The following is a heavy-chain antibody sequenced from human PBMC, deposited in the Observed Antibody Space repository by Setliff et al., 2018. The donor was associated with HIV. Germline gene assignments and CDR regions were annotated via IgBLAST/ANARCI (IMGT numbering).Heavy chain of an antibody. CDR2: IHHTGHI. CDR1: DASFTDYY. Sequence: KASETLSLTCAFYDASFTDYYWNWIRQPPGKGLEWIGEIHHTGHINYNPSFKSRVTMSLDMSTNQFSLKMASMTAADSAVYYCARFDVTPMTTRDYWGQGTQVTVSS. CDR3: ARFDVTPMTTRDY. D-gene: IGHD4-17*01. V-gene: IGHV4-34*01. J-gene: IGHJ4*02.